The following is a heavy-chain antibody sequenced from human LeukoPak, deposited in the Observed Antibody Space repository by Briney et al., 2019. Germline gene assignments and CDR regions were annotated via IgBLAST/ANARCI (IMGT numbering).Heavy chain of an antibody. J-gene: IGHJ4*02. CDR1: GYSISSGYY. CDR2: IYHSGST. CDR3: ARRRKNDVLDY. D-gene: IGHD1-1*01. V-gene: IGHV4-38-2*01. Sequence: SETLSLTCAVSGYSISSGYYWGWIRRPPGKGLEWIGSIYHSGSTYYNPSLKSRVTISVDTSKNQFSLKLSSVTAADTAVYYCARRRKNDVLDYWGQGTLVTVSS.